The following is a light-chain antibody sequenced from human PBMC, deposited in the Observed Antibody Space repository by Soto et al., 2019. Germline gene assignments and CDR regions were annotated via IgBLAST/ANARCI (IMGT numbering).Light chain of an antibody. CDR1: TSNIGAPYD. CDR2: GDN. Sequence: QAVLTQPPSVSGAPGQRVSIACTGSTSNIGAPYDVHWYQHLPGAAPKLLIYGDNNRPSGVPDRFSGSKSGTSASLAITRLQAEDEADYYCQSYDISLHTYVFGTGTQVTVL. V-gene: IGLV1-40*01. CDR3: QSYDISLHTYV. J-gene: IGLJ1*01.